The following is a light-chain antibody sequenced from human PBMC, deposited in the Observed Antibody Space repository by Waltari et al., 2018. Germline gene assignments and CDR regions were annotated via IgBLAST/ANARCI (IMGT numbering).Light chain of an antibody. Sequence: QSALAQHASVSGSPGQSMTTSCAVTSRDIGTYKYVPWYQQLPGRAPNLLIYDVTNRPSGVSSRFSGSKSGNTASLTISGLQTEDEADYYCCSYTGSSTRVFGTGTKVTVL. CDR1: SRDIGTYKY. J-gene: IGLJ1*01. CDR2: DVT. CDR3: CSYTGSSTRV. V-gene: IGLV2-14*01.